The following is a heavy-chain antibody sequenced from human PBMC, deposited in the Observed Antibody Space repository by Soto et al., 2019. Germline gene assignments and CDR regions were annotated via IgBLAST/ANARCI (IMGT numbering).Heavy chain of an antibody. CDR1: LFIVSDNY. CDR2: IYSGGGT. V-gene: IGHV3-66*01. CDR3: ATRMTTAPY. D-gene: IGHD4-17*01. Sequence: EVRLVQSGGGWVQPGGSLRLACAASLFIVSDNYMSWVRQAPGKGLEWVSLIYSGGGTDYAESVKGRFTISRDNSKNTLYLQMNSLKAEDTGIYYCATRMTTAPYWGQGTVVTVSS. J-gene: IGHJ4*02.